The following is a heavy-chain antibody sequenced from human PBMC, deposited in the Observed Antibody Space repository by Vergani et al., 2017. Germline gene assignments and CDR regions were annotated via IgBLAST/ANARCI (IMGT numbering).Heavy chain of an antibody. CDR2: IYTSGST. CDR3: ARVSRRGHGPDY. J-gene: IGHJ4*02. CDR1: GGSISSGSYY. Sequence: QVQLQESGPGLVKPSQTLSLTCTVSGGSISSGSYYWSWIRQPAGKGLEWIGRIYTSGSTNYNPSLKSRVTISVDTSKNQFSLKLSSVTAADTAVYYCARVSRRGHGPDYWGQGTLVTVSS. D-gene: IGHD3-16*01. V-gene: IGHV4-61*02.